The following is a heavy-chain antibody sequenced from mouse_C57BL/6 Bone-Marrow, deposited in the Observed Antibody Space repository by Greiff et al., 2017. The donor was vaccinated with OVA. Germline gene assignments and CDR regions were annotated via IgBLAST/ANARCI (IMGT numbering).Heavy chain of an antibody. CDR1: GYTFTDYY. V-gene: IGHV1-19*01. J-gene: IGHJ4*01. CDR2: INPYNGGT. D-gene: IGHD2-1*01. Sequence: EVKLQESGPVLVKPGASVKMSCKASGYTFTDYYMNWVKQSHGKSLEWIGVINPYNGGTSYNQKFKGKATLTVDKSSSTAYMELNSLTSEDSAVYYCARGGNPYAMDYWGQGTSVTVSS. CDR3: ARGGNPYAMDY.